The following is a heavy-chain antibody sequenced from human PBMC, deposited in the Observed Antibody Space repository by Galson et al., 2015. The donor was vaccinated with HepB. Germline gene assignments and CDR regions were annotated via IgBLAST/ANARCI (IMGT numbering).Heavy chain of an antibody. Sequence: SLRLSXXXSGFTFXXYYMDWVRQAPGKGLEXVGRSRNKANGYTTEYVTSVKGRFIISRDDSKSTLYLQINSLKSEDTAVYYCARVRGTYHEPVDYWGQGTLVTVSS. J-gene: IGHJ4*02. CDR1: GFTFXXYY. CDR3: ARVRGTYHEPVDY. CDR2: SRNKANGYTT. D-gene: IGHD1-26*01. V-gene: IGHV3-72*01.